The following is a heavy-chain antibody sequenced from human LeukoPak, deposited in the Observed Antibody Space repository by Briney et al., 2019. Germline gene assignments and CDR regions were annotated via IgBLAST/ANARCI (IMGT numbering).Heavy chain of an antibody. CDR2: IIPIFGIA. CDR3: ARADGYNLDY. Sequence: GASVKVSCKASGDTFSSYAISWVRQAPGQGLEWMGRIIPIFGIANYAQKFQGRVTITADKSTSTAYMELSSLRSEDTAVYYCARADGYNLDYWGQGTLVTVSS. J-gene: IGHJ4*02. CDR1: GDTFSSYA. V-gene: IGHV1-69*04. D-gene: IGHD5-24*01.